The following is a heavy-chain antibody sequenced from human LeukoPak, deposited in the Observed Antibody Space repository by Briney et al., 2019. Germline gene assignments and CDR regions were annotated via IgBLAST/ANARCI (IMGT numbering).Heavy chain of an antibody. CDR1: GITLSNYG. V-gene: IGHV3-23*01. CDR2: ISDSGGRT. CDR3: AKRGAVIRVILVGFHKEAYYFDS. Sequence: GGSLRLSCAVSGITLSNYGMSWVRQAPGKGLEWVAGISDSGGRTNYADSVKGRFTISRDNPKNTLYLQMNSLRPEDTAVYFCAKRGAVIRVILVGFHKEAYYFDSWGQGVLVTVSS. D-gene: IGHD3-22*01. J-gene: IGHJ4*02.